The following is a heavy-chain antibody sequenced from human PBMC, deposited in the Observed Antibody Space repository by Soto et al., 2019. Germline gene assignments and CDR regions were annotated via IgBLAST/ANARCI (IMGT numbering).Heavy chain of an antibody. J-gene: IGHJ3*02. CDR3: ANAFGYSGYDYGAFDI. CDR2: ISGSGGST. V-gene: IGHV3-23*01. CDR1: GFTFSSYA. D-gene: IGHD5-12*01. Sequence: GGSLRLSCAASGFTFSSYAMSWVRQAPGKGLEWVSAISGSGGSTYYADSVKGRFTISRDNSKNTLYLQMNSLRAEDTAVYYCANAFGYSGYDYGAFDIWGQGTMVTVSS.